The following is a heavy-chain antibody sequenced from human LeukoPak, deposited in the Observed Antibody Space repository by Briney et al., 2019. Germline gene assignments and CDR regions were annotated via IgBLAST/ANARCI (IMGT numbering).Heavy chain of an antibody. CDR2: ISTYNGNT. CDR3: AIGYCTNGVCYFGWFDP. J-gene: IGHJ5*02. V-gene: IGHV1-18*01. CDR1: GYTFTTYD. Sequence: GASVKVSCKASGYTFTTYDITWVRQAPGQGLEWMGWISTYNGNTNSAQKFQGRVTITTDESTSTAYMELSSLRSEDTAVYYCAIGYCTNGVCYFGWFDPWGQGTLVTVSS. D-gene: IGHD2-8*01.